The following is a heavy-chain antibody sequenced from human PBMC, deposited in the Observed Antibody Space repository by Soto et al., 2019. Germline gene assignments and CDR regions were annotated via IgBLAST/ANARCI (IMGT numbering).Heavy chain of an antibody. J-gene: IGHJ3*02. V-gene: IGHV3-15*01. CDR3: GTGSAFDI. CDR2: IKTKTDGGTT. CDR1: GFRFSNYA. D-gene: IGHD1-26*01. Sequence: VHLVESGGGVVQPGRSLRLSCAASGFRFSNYAMHWVRQTPGKGLEWVGRIKTKTDGGTTDYAAPVKGRFTISRDDSKNTLYLQMNSLKTEDTAVYYCGTGSAFDIWGQGTMVTVSS.